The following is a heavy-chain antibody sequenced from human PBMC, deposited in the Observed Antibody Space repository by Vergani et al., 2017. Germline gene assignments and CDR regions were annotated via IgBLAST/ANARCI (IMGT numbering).Heavy chain of an antibody. Sequence: QVQLQESGPGLVKPSQTLSLTCTVSGGSISSGGYYWSWIRQHPGKGLGLIGYIYYSGSTYYNPSLKSRVTISVDTSKNPFSLKLSSVTAADTAVYYCAGGGGYCSSTSCYPTAFDIWGQATMVTVSS. J-gene: IGHJ3*02. V-gene: IGHV4-31*03. D-gene: IGHD2-2*01. CDR3: AGGGGYCSSTSCYPTAFDI. CDR2: IYYSGST. CDR1: GGSISSGGYY.